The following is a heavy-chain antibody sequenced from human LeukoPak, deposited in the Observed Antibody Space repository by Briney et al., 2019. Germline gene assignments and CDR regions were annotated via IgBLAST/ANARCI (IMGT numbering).Heavy chain of an antibody. V-gene: IGHV3-30*02. D-gene: IGHD1-26*01. J-gene: IGHJ4*02. CDR3: AKDKAVWGSYYRNYFDY. CDR1: GSGMPFSSYG. CDR2: IWYDGSNK. Sequence: GGSLRLSCEASGSGMPFSSYGLHWVRQAPGKGLEWVAIIWYDGSNKYYADSVKGRFAISRDNSKNALYLQMNSLRAEDTAVYYCAKDKAVWGSYYRNYFDYWGQGTLVTVSS.